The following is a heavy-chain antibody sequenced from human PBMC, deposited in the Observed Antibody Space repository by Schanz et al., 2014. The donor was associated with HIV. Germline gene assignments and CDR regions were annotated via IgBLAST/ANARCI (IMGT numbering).Heavy chain of an antibody. D-gene: IGHD4-17*01. J-gene: IGHJ5*02. Sequence: QVQLQESGPGLLKPSETLSLTCTVSGDSISTYYWSWIRQAPGKGLEWIGYFYDSGSTNYNPSLKSRVTISGDTSKNQFYLKLRSVTATDTAVYYCARADFGHDLGFDPWGEGVLVTVTS. CDR3: ARADFGHDLGFDP. V-gene: IGHV4-59*01. CDR2: FYDSGST. CDR1: GDSISTYY.